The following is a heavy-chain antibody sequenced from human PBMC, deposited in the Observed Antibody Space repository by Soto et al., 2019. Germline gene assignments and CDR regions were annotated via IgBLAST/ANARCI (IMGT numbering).Heavy chain of an antibody. J-gene: IGHJ4*02. V-gene: IGHV1-69*13. CDR3: ARGDGYNSPQFDY. CDR2: IIPIFGTA. CDR1: GGTFSSSA. Sequence: SVKVSCKASGGTFSSSAISWVRQAPGQGLEWMGGIIPIFGTANYAQKFQGRVTITADESTSTAYMELSSLRSEDTAVYYCARGDGYNSPQFDYWGQGTLVTASS. D-gene: IGHD5-12*01.